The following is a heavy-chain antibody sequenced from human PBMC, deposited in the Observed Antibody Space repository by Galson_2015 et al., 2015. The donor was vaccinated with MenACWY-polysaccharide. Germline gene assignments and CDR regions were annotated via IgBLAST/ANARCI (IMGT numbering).Heavy chain of an antibody. Sequence: QSGAEVKKPGESLRISCQISGYTFTDYWIGWVRQMPGKGLEWMGIIYPGDSTAKYSPSFQGQVSMSADKSLTSAYLQWSSLKASDTAMYYCARVIGGYCSGRTCSAAFDIWARGQWSSSPQ. CDR1: GYTFTDYW. CDR2: IYPGDSTA. J-gene: IGHJ3*02. CDR3: ARVIGGYCSGRTCSAAFDI. V-gene: IGHV5-51*03. D-gene: IGHD2-15*01.